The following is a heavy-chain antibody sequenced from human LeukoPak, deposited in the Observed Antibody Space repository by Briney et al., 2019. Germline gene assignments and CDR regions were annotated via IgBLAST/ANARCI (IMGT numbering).Heavy chain of an antibody. CDR3: ARDKYYCDSSGCYYFDY. J-gene: IGHJ4*02. D-gene: IGHD3-22*01. CDR2: IYYSGST. CDR1: AYSISSGYY. Sequence: SETLSLTCTVSAYSISSGYYWGWIRQPPGKGLEWIGSIYYSGSTYYNPSLKSRVTISVDTSKSQFSLKLSSVTAADTAVYYCARDKYYCDSSGCYYFDYWGQGTLVTVSP. V-gene: IGHV4-38-2*02.